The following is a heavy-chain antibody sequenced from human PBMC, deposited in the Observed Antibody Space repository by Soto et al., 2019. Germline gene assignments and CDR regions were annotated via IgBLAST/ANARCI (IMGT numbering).Heavy chain of an antibody. V-gene: IGHV3-74*01. CDR3: ASVLWSGYRNVAFDI. CDR2: INSDGSGT. D-gene: IGHD3-3*01. Sequence: EVQLVESGGGLVQPGGSLRLSCAASGFSLSSYWVHWVRQAPGKGLVWVSRINSDGSGTTYADSVKGRFTISRDNAKNTLYPQMNGLRAEDTAVYYCASVLWSGYRNVAFDIWGQGTMVTVSS. CDR1: GFSLSSYW. J-gene: IGHJ3*02.